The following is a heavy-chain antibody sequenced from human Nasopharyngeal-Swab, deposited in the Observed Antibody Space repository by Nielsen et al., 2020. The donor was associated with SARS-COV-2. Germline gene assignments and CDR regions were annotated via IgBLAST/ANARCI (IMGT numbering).Heavy chain of an antibody. V-gene: IGHV4-39*02. CDR3: GRLTKTTVNRRLYFDY. CDR2: VSYSGLT. CDR1: GCSLSSCNYY. J-gene: IGHJ4*02. Sequence: SETLSLTCTVSGCSLSSCNYYWVRIRQPPGQGLDWFGTVSYSGLTYYNPSHKSRVTMSVDSSKKHFSLRLTSVTAADTAVYYCGRLTKTTVNRRLYFDYWGQGTLVTVSS. D-gene: IGHD4-11*01.